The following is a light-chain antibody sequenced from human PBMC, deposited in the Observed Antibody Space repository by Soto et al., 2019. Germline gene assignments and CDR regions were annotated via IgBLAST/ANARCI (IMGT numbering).Light chain of an antibody. CDR1: QSISSNF. V-gene: IGKV3-20*01. CDR2: GAS. Sequence: EVVLTQSPDTLSLSLGERASLSCRASQSISSNFLAWYQQKPGQAPRLLIYGASRRATGIPDRFSGGGSGTDFTLTISSLEPEDVAVYYCQHYRSSPLTFGGGTKVDI. J-gene: IGKJ4*01. CDR3: QHYRSSPLT.